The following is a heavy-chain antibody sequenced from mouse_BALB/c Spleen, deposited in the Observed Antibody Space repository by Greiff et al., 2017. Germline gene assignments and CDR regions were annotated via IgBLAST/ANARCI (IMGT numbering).Heavy chain of an antibody. V-gene: IGHV5-9-4*01. D-gene: IGHD2-1*01. J-gene: IGHJ2*01. Sequence: EVKVVESGGGLVKPGGSLKLSCAASGFTFSSYAMSWVRQSPEKRLEWVAEISSGGSYTYYPDTVTGRFTISRDNAKNTLYLEMSSLRSEDTAMYYCARDGNYYFDYWGRGTTLTVSS. CDR3: ARDGNYYFDY. CDR1: GFTFSSYA. CDR2: ISSGGSYT.